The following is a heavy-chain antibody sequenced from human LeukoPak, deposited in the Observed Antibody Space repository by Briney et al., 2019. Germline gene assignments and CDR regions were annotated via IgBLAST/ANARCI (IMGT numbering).Heavy chain of an antibody. CDR2: IYYSGNT. CDR1: GGSISSYY. V-gene: IGHV4-59*01. J-gene: IGHJ4*02. CDR3: ARGPPLDY. Sequence: SETLSLTCTVSGGSISSYYWSWIRQPPGKGLEWLGYIYYSGNTDYNPSLKSRVTISVDKSKKQFSLRVSSVTAADTAVYYCARGPPLDYWGQGTLVTVSS.